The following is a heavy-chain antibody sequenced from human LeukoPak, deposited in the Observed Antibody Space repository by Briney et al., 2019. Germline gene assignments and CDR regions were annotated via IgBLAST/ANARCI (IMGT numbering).Heavy chain of an antibody. V-gene: IGHV3-23*01. Sequence: PGGSLRLSCAASGFTFSSYAMSWVRQAPGKGLEGVSAISGSGGSTYYADSVKGRFTISRDNSKNTLYLQMNSLRAEDTAVYYCAKDSKYSSYPKNWFDPWGQGTLVTVSS. CDR2: ISGSGGST. D-gene: IGHD5-18*01. J-gene: IGHJ5*02. CDR3: AKDSKYSSYPKNWFDP. CDR1: GFTFSSYA.